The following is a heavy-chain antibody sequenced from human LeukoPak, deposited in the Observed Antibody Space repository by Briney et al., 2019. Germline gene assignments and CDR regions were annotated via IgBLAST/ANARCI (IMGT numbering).Heavy chain of an antibody. CDR2: IDPSDSYT. CDR1: GYSFTSYW. V-gene: IGHV5-10-1*01. J-gene: IGHJ4*02. D-gene: IGHD3-9*01. CDR3: ARTVYDILTGYYTDY. Sequence: PGESLKIPCKGSGYSFTSYWISWVRQMPGKGLEWMGRIDPSDSYTNYSPSFQGHVTISADKSISTAYLQWSSLKASDTAMYYCARTVYDILTGYYTDYWGQGTLVTVSS.